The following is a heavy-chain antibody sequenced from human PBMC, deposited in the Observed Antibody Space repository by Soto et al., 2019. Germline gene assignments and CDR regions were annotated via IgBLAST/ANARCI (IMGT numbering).Heavy chain of an antibody. CDR1: GFTFSSYG. J-gene: IGHJ6*02. CDR3: ARENQPRGLYFHYYGVDV. V-gene: IGHV3-30*03. D-gene: IGHD2-2*01. CDR2: ISYDGSNK. Sequence: GGSLRLSCAASGFTFSSYGMHWVRQAPGKGLEWVAVISYDGSNKYYADSVKGRFTISRDNSASTAYMELSSLRSEDTAVYYCARENQPRGLYFHYYGVDVWGQGTTVTVSS.